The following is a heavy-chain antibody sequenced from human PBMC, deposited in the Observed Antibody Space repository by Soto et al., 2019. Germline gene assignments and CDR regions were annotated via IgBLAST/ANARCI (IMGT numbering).Heavy chain of an antibody. Sequence: QVQLVESGGGVVQPGRSLRLSCAGSGFTFSNYGMHWVRQAPGKGLEWVAVIWYDGTNKYYADSVKGRFTISRDNFKKTLYLQLDSLRAEDKAVYFCARDREAQTVTTPGGHWGQGTLVTVSS. V-gene: IGHV3-33*01. CDR3: ARDREAQTVTTPGGH. D-gene: IGHD4-17*01. J-gene: IGHJ4*02. CDR1: GFTFSNYG. CDR2: IWYDGTNK.